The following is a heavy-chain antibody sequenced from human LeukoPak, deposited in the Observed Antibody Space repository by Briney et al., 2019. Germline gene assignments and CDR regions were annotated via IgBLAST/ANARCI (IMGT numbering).Heavy chain of an antibody. J-gene: IGHJ4*02. CDR3: AKEAVATPSEY. CDR2: INSDGSTT. D-gene: IGHD6-19*01. Sequence: GGSLRLSCAASGFTFSPYWMHWVRQAPGKGLVWVSHINSDGSTTGYADSVKGRFTISRDNSKNTLYLQMNSLRAEDTAVYYCAKEAVATPSEYWGQGTLVTVSS. V-gene: IGHV3-74*01. CDR1: GFTFSPYW.